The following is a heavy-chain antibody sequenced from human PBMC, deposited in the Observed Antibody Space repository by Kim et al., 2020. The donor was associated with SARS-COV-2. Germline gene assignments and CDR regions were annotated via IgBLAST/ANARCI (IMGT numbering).Heavy chain of an antibody. Sequence: ADAGKGRCTISRDNSKNTLYVQMNSLRAEDTAVYYCAKVVTTVRNGMDVWGQGTTVTVSS. V-gene: IGHV3-30*02. J-gene: IGHJ6*02. CDR3: AKVVTTVRNGMDV. D-gene: IGHD4-17*01.